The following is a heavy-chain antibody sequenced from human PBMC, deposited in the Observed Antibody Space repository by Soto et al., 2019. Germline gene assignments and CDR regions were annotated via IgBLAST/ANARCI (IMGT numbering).Heavy chain of an antibody. CDR1: GASINSYY. V-gene: IGHV4-4*07. CDR3: ARKRSGSPRDGFDI. CDR2: IYTRGST. Sequence: SETLSLTCTVSGASINSYYWSWIRQSAGKGLEWIGRIYTRGSTNYNPSLKSRVTMSVDTSKNQFSLKLSSVTAADTAVYYCARKRSGSPRDGFDIWGQGTVVTVSS. J-gene: IGHJ3*02. D-gene: IGHD3-3*01.